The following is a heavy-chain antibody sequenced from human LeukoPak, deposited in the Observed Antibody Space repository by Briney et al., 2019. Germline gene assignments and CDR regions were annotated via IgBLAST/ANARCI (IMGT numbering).Heavy chain of an antibody. CDR2: IYHTGST. CDR1: DYSISSGYH. D-gene: IGHD1-20*01. Sequence: PSETLSLTCTVSDYSISSGYHWAWIRQPPGKGLEFIGSIYHTGSTYYNPSLKSRVTISVDTSKNQFSLKLSSVTAADTAVYYCAREWDNWNAGAFDIWGQGTMVTVSS. V-gene: IGHV4-38-2*02. CDR3: AREWDNWNAGAFDI. J-gene: IGHJ3*02.